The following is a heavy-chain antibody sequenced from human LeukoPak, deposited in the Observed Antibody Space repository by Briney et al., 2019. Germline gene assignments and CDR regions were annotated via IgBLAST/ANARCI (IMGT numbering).Heavy chain of an antibody. V-gene: IGHV3-30-3*01. CDR1: GFTFSSYA. CDR3: ASDLRAELEYSGSYSRHYYYYYGMDV. J-gene: IGHJ6*02. CDR2: ISYDGSNK. Sequence: GRSLRLSCAASGFTFSSYAMHWVRQAPGKGLEWVAVISYDGSNKYYADSVKGRFTISRDNSKNTLYLQMNSLRAEDTAVYYCASDLRAELEYSGSYSRHYYYYYGMDVWGQGTTVTVSS. D-gene: IGHD1-26*01.